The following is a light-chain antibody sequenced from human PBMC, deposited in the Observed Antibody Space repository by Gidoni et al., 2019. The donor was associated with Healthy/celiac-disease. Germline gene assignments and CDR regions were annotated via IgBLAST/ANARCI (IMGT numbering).Light chain of an antibody. CDR1: QSVSSSY. V-gene: IGKV3-20*01. CDR2: GAS. Sequence: EIVLTQSPGTLSVSPGERATLSCRASQSVSSSYLAWYQQNPVQAPRLLIYGASSRATGIPDRVSGSGSGTDCTLTIIRLEPEAFAVYDCQQDGSSPRTFGQGTKVEIK. CDR3: QQDGSSPRT. J-gene: IGKJ1*01.